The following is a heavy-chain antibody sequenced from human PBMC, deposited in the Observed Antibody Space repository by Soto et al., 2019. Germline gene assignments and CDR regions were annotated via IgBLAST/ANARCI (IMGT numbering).Heavy chain of an antibody. CDR1: GFTFSSDG. Sequence: QVQLVASGGGVVEPGRSLRLSCAASGFTFSSDGMHWVRQAPGKGLEWVAVIWYDGSNKYYADSVKGRFTISRDNSKNSLYLQMNSLRAEDTAVYYCARDPAGYYFDYWGQGTLVTVSS. D-gene: IGHD2-2*01. J-gene: IGHJ4*02. V-gene: IGHV3-33*01. CDR2: IWYDGSNK. CDR3: ARDPAGYYFDY.